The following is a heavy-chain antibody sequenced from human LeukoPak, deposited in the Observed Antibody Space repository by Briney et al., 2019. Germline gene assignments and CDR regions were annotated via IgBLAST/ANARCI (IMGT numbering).Heavy chain of an antibody. CDR2: FDPEDGET. J-gene: IGHJ4*02. D-gene: IGHD4-23*01. CDR3: ARVGTTVVLWRVFAY. CDR1: GYTLTEFS. V-gene: IGHV1-24*01. Sequence: ASVKVSCKVSGYTLTEFSMHWVRQAPGKGLEWMGGFDPEDGETIYAQKFQGRVTITEDTSTNTAYMELSSLRSEDTAVYYCARVGTTVVLWRVFAYWGQGTLVTVSS.